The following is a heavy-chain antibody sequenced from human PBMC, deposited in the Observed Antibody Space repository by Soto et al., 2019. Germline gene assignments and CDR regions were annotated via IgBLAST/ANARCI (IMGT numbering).Heavy chain of an antibody. CDR1: SGSISSGDYY. CDR3: ARDHGYCSSTSCYTHFDY. V-gene: IGHV4-30-4*01. J-gene: IGHJ4*02. D-gene: IGHD2-2*02. CDR2: IYYSGST. Sequence: SETLSLTCTVSSGSISSGDYYWSWIRQPPGKGLEWIGYIYYSGSTYYNPSLKSRVTISVDTSKNQFSLKLSSVTAADTAVYYCARDHGYCSSTSCYTHFDYWGQGTLVTVSS.